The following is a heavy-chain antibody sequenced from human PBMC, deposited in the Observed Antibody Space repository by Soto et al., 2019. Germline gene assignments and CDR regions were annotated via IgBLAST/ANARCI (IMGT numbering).Heavy chain of an antibody. Sequence: GESLKISCQVSGYSFTSYCIGWVRQMPGKGLEWMGIIYPGDSDTRYSPSFQGQVTISADNSIKTAYLQWTSLKASDTAFYYCARGVTGTLRPYHFDYWGPGTLVTVSS. V-gene: IGHV5-51*01. CDR3: ARGVTGTLRPYHFDY. D-gene: IGHD1-20*01. CDR2: IYPGDSDT. CDR1: GYSFTSYC. J-gene: IGHJ4*02.